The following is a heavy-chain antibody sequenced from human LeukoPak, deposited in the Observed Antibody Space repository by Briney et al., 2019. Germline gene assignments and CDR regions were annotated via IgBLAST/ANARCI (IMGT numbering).Heavy chain of an antibody. CDR2: INHSGST. J-gene: IGHJ2*01. CDR3: ARWVAGYFDL. V-gene: IGHV4-34*01. D-gene: IGHD2-15*01. Sequence: KSSETLSLTCAVYGGSFSGYYWSWIRQPPGKGLEWIGEINHSGSTNYNPSLKSRVTISVDTSKNQFSLKLSSVTAADTAVYYCARWVAGYFDLWGRGTLVTVSS. CDR1: GGSFSGYY.